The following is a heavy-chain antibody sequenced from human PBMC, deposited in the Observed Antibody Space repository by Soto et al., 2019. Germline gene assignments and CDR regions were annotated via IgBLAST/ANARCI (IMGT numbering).Heavy chain of an antibody. J-gene: IGHJ5*02. Sequence: QVQLVESGGGLVKPGGSLRLSCAGSGFTFRDYYMTWSRQAPGKGLEWVSYISYGSSYTNYADSVKRRFTISKDNAKNSRFLQTNNLRTENTAVYFCARDPNNSSPWWLDPWGRGALVTVSS. D-gene: IGHD6-19*01. CDR1: GFTFRDYY. CDR2: ISYGSSYT. V-gene: IGHV3-11*06. CDR3: ARDPNNSSPWWLDP.